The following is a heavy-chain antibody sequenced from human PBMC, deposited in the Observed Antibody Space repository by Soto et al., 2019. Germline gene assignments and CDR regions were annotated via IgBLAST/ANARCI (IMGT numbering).Heavy chain of an antibody. Sequence: QVQLVESGEGVVQPGRSLRLSCAASGFTFSSYGMHWVRQAPGKGLEWVAVIWYDGSNKYYADSVKGRFTISRDNSKNTLYLQMNSLRAEDTAVYYCARIMGYGGGYYYYGMDVWGQGTTVTVSS. CDR2: IWYDGSNK. D-gene: IGHD2-15*01. V-gene: IGHV3-33*01. J-gene: IGHJ6*02. CDR1: GFTFSSYG. CDR3: ARIMGYGGGYYYYGMDV.